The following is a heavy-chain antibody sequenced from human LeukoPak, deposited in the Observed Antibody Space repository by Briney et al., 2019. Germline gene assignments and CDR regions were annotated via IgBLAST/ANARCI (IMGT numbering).Heavy chain of an antibody. CDR2: ISISGDGT. D-gene: IGHD1-14*01. Sequence: GGSLRLSCAGSGFTFNNYATSWVRQTPRKGLEWVSTISISGDGTYYADPVKGRFTMSRDKSKNTLYLQMSSLRAEDTAVYYCAKVSGGGLYYDGMDVWGQGTTVTVSS. CDR1: GFTFNNYA. J-gene: IGHJ6*02. CDR3: AKVSGGGLYYDGMDV. V-gene: IGHV3-23*01.